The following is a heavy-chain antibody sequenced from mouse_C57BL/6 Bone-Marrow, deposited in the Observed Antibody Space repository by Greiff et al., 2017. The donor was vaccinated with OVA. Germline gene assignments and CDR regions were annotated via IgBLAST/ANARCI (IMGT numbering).Heavy chain of an antibody. D-gene: IGHD2-5*01. J-gene: IGHJ2*01. CDR1: GFTFRSYG. CDR2: ISSGGSYT. CDR3: ARQAVYSNPFDY. Sequence: EVMLVESGGDLVKPGGSLKLSCAASGFTFRSYGMSWVRQTPDKRLEWVATISSGGSYTYYPDSVKGRFTISRDNAKNTLYLQMSSLKSEDTAMYYCARQAVYSNPFDYWGQGTTLTVSS. V-gene: IGHV5-6*01.